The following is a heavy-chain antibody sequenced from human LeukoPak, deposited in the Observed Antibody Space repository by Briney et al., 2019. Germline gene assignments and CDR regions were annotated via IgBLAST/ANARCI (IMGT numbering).Heavy chain of an antibody. CDR2: ISSSSSYI. CDR1: GFTFSSYS. Sequence: PGGSLRVSCAASGFTFSSYSMNWVRQAPGKGLEWVSSISSSSSYIYYADSVKGRFTISRDNAKNSLYLQMNSLRAEDTAVYYCARGKVPSDYYYGMDVWGQGTTVTVSS. V-gene: IGHV3-21*01. CDR3: ARGKVPSDYYYGMDV. J-gene: IGHJ6*02.